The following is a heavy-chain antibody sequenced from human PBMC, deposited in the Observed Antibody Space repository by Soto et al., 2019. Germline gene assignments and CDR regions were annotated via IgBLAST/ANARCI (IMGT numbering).Heavy chain of an antibody. Sequence: EVQLVESGGGLVQPGGSLRLSCAASGFTVSNNYMRWVRQAPGKGLEWVSLIYSGGATYYADSVKGRFTISRDNSKNTPYLQMNSVRAEDTAVYYCARDGTYNWVGGQGILVTVSS. V-gene: IGHV3-66*01. CDR2: IYSGGAT. CDR3: ARDGTYNWV. J-gene: IGHJ4*02. CDR1: GFTVSNNY. D-gene: IGHD1-1*01.